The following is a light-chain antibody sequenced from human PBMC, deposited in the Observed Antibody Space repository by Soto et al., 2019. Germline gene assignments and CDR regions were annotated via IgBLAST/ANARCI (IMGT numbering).Light chain of an antibody. V-gene: IGKV3-15*01. CDR2: GAS. J-gene: IGKJ2*01. CDR1: QSVSSN. CDR3: QQYNSYGT. Sequence: EIVMSQSPATLSVSPGERATLSCRASQSVSSNLAWYQQKPGQAPRLLIYGASTRATGIPARFSGSGSGTEFTLTISSLQSEDFATFYCQQYNSYGTFGQGTKLEI.